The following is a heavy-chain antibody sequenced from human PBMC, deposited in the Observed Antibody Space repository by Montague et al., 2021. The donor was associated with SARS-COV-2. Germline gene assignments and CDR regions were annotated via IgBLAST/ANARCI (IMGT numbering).Heavy chain of an antibody. V-gene: IGHV4-4*02. Sequence: SETLSLTCVVSGDSISTDHLWTWFRLPSGKGLVWVGEIYHTGSTNYKPSLKSRVSRSADKSCNQFSLRLPSVTAADTAIYYCARKGRERSDLAYWGQGTLVTVSS. CDR3: ARKGRERSDLAY. CDR2: IYHTGST. J-gene: IGHJ4*02. CDR1: GDSISTDHL.